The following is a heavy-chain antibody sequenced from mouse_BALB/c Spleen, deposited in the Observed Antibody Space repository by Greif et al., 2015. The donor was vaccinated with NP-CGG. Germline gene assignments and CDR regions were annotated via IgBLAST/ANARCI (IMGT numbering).Heavy chain of an antibody. V-gene: IGHV5-6-3*01. J-gene: IGHJ3*01. D-gene: IGHD2-3*01. Sequence: EVHLVESGGGLVQPGGSLKLSCAASGFTFSSHGMSWVRQTPDKRLELVATINSNGGSTYYPDRVKGRFTISRDNAKNTLYLQMSSLKSEDTAIYYCAIGDDGYSWFASWVQVTLVTVSA. CDR1: GFTFSSHG. CDR2: INSNGGST. CDR3: AIGDDGYSWFAS.